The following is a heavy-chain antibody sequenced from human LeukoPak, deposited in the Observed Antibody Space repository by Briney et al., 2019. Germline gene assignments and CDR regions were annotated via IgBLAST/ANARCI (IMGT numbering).Heavy chain of an antibody. J-gene: IGHJ5*02. V-gene: IGHV4-59*01. Sequence: SETLSLTCTVSGGSISGFYWGWIRQPPGKGLEWIGFIYYSGSANYNPSLKSRVTMSVDMSKNQFSLKLSSVTAADTAFYYCARDRDSSGWFDHWGQGALVTVSS. CDR3: ARDRDSSGWFDH. CDR1: GGSISGFY. CDR2: IYYSGSA. D-gene: IGHD6-19*01.